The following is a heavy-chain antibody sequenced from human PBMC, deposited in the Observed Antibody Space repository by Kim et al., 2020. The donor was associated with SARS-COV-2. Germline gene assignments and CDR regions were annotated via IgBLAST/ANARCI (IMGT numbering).Heavy chain of an antibody. Sequence: SETLSLTCTVSGGSITSYYWSWIRQPPGKGLEWIGYFYYSGSTNYNPSLKSRVTISADTSKNQFSLKLWSVTAADTAVYYCARLSAITFDDWGQGTLVIVSS. J-gene: IGHJ4*02. CDR3: ARLSAITFDD. D-gene: IGHD1-20*01. CDR1: GGSITSYY. CDR2: FYYSGST. V-gene: IGHV4-59*08.